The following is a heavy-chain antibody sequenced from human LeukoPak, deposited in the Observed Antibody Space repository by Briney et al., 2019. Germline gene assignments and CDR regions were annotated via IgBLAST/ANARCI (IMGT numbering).Heavy chain of an antibody. CDR2: IYYLETT. V-gene: IGHV4-61*08. CDR3: VRDFYYDSSGYYDALDI. J-gene: IGHJ3*02. CDR1: GGSVSSAGYY. D-gene: IGHD3-22*01. Sequence: PSETLSLTCIVSGGSVSSAGYYWSWIRQPPGKGLEWIGYIYYLETTNYNPSLKSRVTLSVDTSRNQFSLRLSSVTAADTAVYFCVRDFYYDSSGYYDALDIWGQGTMVTVSS.